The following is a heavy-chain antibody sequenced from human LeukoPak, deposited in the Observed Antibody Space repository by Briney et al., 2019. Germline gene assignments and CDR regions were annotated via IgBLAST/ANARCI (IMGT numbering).Heavy chain of an antibody. CDR2: ISGSGGST. D-gene: IGHD6-19*01. Sequence: GGSLRLSCAASGFTVSSNYMSWVRQAPGKGLEWVSAISGSGGSTYYADSVKGRFTISRDNSKNTLYLQMNSLRAEDTAVYYCAKEPKQWLAPIFDYWGQGTLVIVSS. CDR3: AKEPKQWLAPIFDY. J-gene: IGHJ4*02. CDR1: GFTVSSNY. V-gene: IGHV3-23*01.